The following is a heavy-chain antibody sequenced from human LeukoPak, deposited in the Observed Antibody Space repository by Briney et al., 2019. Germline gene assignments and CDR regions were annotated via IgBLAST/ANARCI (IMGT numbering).Heavy chain of an antibody. V-gene: IGHV3-7*03. CDR3: ARDLPRGLVDY. CDR1: GFTFSSYW. CDR2: IKQDGSEK. D-gene: IGHD1-26*01. Sequence: GSLRLSCAASGFTFSSYWMSWVHQAPGKGLEWVANIKQDGSEKYYVDSVKGRFTISRDNAKNSPYLQMNSLRAEDTAVYYCARDLPRGLVDYWGQGTLVTVSS. J-gene: IGHJ4*02.